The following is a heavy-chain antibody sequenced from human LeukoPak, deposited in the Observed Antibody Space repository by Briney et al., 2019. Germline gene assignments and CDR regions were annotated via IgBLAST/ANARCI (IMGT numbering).Heavy chain of an antibody. CDR1: GFTVSSNY. CDR3: ARDQYTNSGNWFDP. V-gene: IGHV3-66*01. D-gene: IGHD7-27*01. Sequence: GGSLRLSCAASGFTVSSNYMSWVRQAPGKGLEWVSVIYSGGSTSYADSVKGRFTISRDNAKNTLYLQMNSLRAEDTAVYFCARDQYTNSGNWFDPWGQGTLVTVSS. CDR2: IYSGGST. J-gene: IGHJ5*02.